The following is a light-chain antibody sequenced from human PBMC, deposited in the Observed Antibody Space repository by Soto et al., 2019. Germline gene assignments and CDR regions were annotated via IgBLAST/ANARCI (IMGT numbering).Light chain of an antibody. Sequence: QSVLTQPPSASGTPGQRVTISCSGASSDIGGYDYVSWYQQHPGKAPKLMIYEVTHRPSGVSNRFSASKSGNTASLTISGLQTEDEADYYCSSYTRSSTLVFGGGTKLTVL. J-gene: IGLJ2*01. CDR3: SSYTRSSTLV. V-gene: IGLV2-14*01. CDR2: EVT. CDR1: SSDIGGYDY.